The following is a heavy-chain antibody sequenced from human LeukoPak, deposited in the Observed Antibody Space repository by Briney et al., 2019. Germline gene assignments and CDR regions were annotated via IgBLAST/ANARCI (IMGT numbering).Heavy chain of an antibody. Sequence: GSLRLSCAASGVTFSSYAMSWVRQAPGKGLEWVSLISSTGGTTYYADSVKGRFTISRDNSENTLYLQMKSLRAEDTAVYYCAKVRPYWYCDLWGRGTLVTVSS. CDR1: GVTFSSYA. V-gene: IGHV3-23*01. J-gene: IGHJ2*01. CDR3: AKVRPYWYCDL. CDR2: ISSTGGTT.